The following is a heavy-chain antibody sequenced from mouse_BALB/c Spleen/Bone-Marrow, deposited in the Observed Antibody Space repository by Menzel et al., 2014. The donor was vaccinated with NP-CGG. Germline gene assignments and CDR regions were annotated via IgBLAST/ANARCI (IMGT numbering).Heavy chain of an antibody. Sequence: VQLVESGAELARPGASVKLSCKASGYTFTSYWMQWVKQRPGQGLEWIGAIYPGDGDTRYTQKFKDKATLTADKSSSTAYMQLSSLASEDSAVYYCARGDPLDYWGQGTTLTVSS. J-gene: IGHJ2*01. V-gene: IGHV1-87*01. CDR2: IYPGDGDT. CDR3: ARGDPLDY. CDR1: GYTFTSYW.